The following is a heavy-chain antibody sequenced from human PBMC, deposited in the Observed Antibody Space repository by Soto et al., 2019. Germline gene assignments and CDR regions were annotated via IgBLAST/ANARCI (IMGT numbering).Heavy chain of an antibody. CDR3: ARQRYDSDSGPNFHYYFAS. CDR1: GYSFAGYW. D-gene: IGHD3-22*01. J-gene: IGHJ4*02. Sequence: PGESLKISCKGSGYSFAGYWITWVRQMPGKALEWMGRIDPSDSQTYYSPSFRGHVTISAAKSITTVFLQWSSLRASDTAMYYCARQRYDSDSGPNFHYYFASWGXGALVTVPS. CDR2: IDPSDSQT. V-gene: IGHV5-10-1*01.